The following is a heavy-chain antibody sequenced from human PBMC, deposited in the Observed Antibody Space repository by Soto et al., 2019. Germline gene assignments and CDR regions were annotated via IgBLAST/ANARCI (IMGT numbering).Heavy chain of an antibody. CDR1: GGSISSGGYY. D-gene: IGHD4-17*01. V-gene: IGHV4-31*03. CDR2: IYYSGST. J-gene: IGHJ6*02. CDR3: AGVKTDYGGSYYYGMDV. Sequence: SETLSLTCTVSGGSISSGGYYWSWIRQHPGKGLEWIGYIYYSGSTYYNPSLKSRVTISVDTSKNQFSLKLSSVTAADTAVYYCAGVKTDYGGSYYYGMDVWGQGTTVTVSS.